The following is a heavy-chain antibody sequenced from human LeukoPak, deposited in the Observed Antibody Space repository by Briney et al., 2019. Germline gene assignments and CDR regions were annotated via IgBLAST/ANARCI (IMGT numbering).Heavy chain of an antibody. Sequence: ASVKVSCKTSGYSFTSYNLHWVRQPPGQRLEWMGIIKPSGGDTNYAQKFQGRVTMTRDTSTTSVYMELSSLKSEDTAVYYCVRVRDGYNDAYDIWGQGTMVTVTS. CDR2: IKPSGGDT. CDR3: VRVRDGYNDAYDI. D-gene: IGHD5-24*01. CDR1: GYSFTSYN. V-gene: IGHV1-46*01. J-gene: IGHJ3*02.